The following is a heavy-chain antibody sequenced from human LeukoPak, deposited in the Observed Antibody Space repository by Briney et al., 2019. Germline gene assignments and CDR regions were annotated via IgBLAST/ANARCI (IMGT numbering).Heavy chain of an antibody. CDR2: IKSKTDGGTI. D-gene: IGHD3-22*01. J-gene: IGHJ1*01. CDR3: TTDLSELDDSGYYAKYFHH. V-gene: IGHV3-15*01. CDR1: GFTFSKVW. Sequence: GGSLRLSCAASGFTFSKVWMSWVRQAPGKGLEWVGRIKSKTDGGTIDYAAPVKGRFTISRDDSRDTLFLQMNSLKTEDTAVYYCTTDLSELDDSGYYAKYFHHWGQGTLVSVSS.